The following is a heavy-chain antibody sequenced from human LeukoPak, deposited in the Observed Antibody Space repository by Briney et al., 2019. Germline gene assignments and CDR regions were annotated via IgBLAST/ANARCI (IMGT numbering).Heavy chain of an antibody. CDR2: INHGGST. CDR1: GGSLSGYY. J-gene: IGHJ4*02. Sequence: SETLSLTCAVYGGSLSGYYWSWIRQSPGKGLEGIGEINHGGSTNYNPSLKSRVTMSVDTSKNHFSLKLSSVTAADTAVYFCAREGRMSMSIEYWGQGTLVTVSS. CDR3: AREGRMSMSIEY. D-gene: IGHD6-6*01. V-gene: IGHV4-34*01.